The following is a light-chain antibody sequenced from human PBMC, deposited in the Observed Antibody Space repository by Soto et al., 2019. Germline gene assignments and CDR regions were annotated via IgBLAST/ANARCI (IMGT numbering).Light chain of an antibody. CDR3: CSYAGSSTLV. CDR1: SSDVGSYNL. Sequence: QSALTQPASVSGSPGQSITISCTGTSSDVGSYNLVSWYQQHPGKAPKLMIYEVSKRPSGVSDRFSGSKSGNTASLTISGLQAEDEADHYCCSYAGSSTLVFGTGTKVTVL. CDR2: EVS. J-gene: IGLJ1*01. V-gene: IGLV2-23*02.